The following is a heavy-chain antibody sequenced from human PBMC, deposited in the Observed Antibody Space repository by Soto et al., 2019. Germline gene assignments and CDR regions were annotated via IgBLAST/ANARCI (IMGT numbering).Heavy chain of an antibody. CDR3: ATVDSSLAHFDY. V-gene: IGHV4-4*02. J-gene: IGHJ4*02. CDR1: GGSISSSNW. D-gene: IGHD2-2*03. CDR2: IYHSGST. Sequence: QVQLQESSPGLVKPSGTLSLTCAVSGGSISSSNWWNWVRQPPGKGLEWIGEIYHSGSTNYSPSLKSRVTISVDKSKNQFSLMLSSVTAADTAVYFCATVDSSLAHFDYWGQGTLVTVSS.